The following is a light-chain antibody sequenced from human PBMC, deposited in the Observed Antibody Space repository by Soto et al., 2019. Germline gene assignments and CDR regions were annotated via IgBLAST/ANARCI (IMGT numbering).Light chain of an antibody. Sequence: QSVLTQTASASGSPGQSITICCTGTSXDAAGYNYVSWYQQHPGKAPKLMIYEVSNRPSGVSNRFSGSQSGNTASLTISGLQAEDEANSYCSSYTTSNTPLYVFGTGTKVSVL. CDR1: SXDAAGYNY. CDR2: EVS. J-gene: IGLJ1*01. CDR3: SSYTTSNTPLYV. V-gene: IGLV2-14*01.